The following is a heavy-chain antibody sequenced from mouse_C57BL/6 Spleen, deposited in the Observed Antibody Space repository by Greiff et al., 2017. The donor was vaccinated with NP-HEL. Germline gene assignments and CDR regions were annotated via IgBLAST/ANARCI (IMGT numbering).Heavy chain of an antibody. Sequence: QVQLQQPGAELVMPGASVKLSCKASGYTFTSYWMHWVKQRPGQGLEWIGEIDPSDSYTNYNQKFKGKSTLTVDKSSSTAYMQLSSLTSEDSAVYYCARITTVVATDWGQGTLVTVSA. V-gene: IGHV1-69*01. CDR2: IDPSDSYT. CDR3: ARITTVVATD. CDR1: GYTFTSYW. J-gene: IGHJ3*01. D-gene: IGHD1-1*01.